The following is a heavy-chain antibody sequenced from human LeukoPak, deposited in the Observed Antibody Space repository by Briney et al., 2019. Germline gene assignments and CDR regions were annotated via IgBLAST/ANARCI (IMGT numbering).Heavy chain of an antibody. CDR3: ARGWDLGYCSGGSCPHYYFDY. V-gene: IGHV4-34*01. CDR1: GGSFSGYY. J-gene: IGHJ4*02. CDR2: INHSGST. Sequence: WASLSLTCAVYGGSFSGYYWSWIRQPPGKGREWMGEINHSGSTNYNPSLKSRVTISVGTSKKQFALTLNSVSAAVTAVYYCARGWDLGYCSGGSCPHYYFDYWGQGTLVTVSS. D-gene: IGHD2-15*01.